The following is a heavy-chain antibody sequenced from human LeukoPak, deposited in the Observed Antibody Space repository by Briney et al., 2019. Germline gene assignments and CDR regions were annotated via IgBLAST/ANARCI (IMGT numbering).Heavy chain of an antibody. CDR1: GYIFIHHY. J-gene: IGHJ4*02. V-gene: IGHV1-2*02. CDR2: INPNSGGT. Sequence: ASVKVSCKASGYIFIHHYMHWVRQAPGQGLEWMGWINPNSGGTNYAQKFQGRVTMTRDTSISTAYMELSRLRSDDTALYYCARDREYTYGSWGYWGQGTLVTVSS. D-gene: IGHD5-18*01. CDR3: ARDREYTYGSWGY.